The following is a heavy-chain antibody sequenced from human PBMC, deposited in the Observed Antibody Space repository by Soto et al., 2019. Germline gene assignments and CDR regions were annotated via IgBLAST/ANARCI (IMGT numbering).Heavy chain of an antibody. D-gene: IGHD3-3*01. V-gene: IGHV3-23*01. CDR3: AKSRYDFSDAAHYFDH. CDR1: GFTFSSYA. Sequence: GGYLRLSCAAYGFTFSSYAMSWVRQAPGKGLEWISGISGSGGSTYYADSVKGRFTISRDNSKNTLYLQMSSLRAGDTAVYSCAKSRYDFSDAAHYFDHWVQVTQVTDSS. J-gene: IGHJ4*02. CDR2: ISGSGGST.